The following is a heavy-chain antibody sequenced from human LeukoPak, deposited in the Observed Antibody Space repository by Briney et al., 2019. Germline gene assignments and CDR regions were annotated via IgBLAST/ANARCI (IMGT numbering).Heavy chain of an antibody. CDR2: IYHTGST. D-gene: IGHD3-3*02. CDR1: GASISSDSNY. V-gene: IGHV4-39*07. Sequence: SETLSLTCTVSGASISSDSNYWAWVRQPPGKGLHWIGSIYHTGSTFYNPSLMSRVSISIDSSKNQFSLKLSSVTVADTALYYCARDISISWFYSWGQGTLVSVSS. CDR3: ARDISISWFYS. J-gene: IGHJ5*01.